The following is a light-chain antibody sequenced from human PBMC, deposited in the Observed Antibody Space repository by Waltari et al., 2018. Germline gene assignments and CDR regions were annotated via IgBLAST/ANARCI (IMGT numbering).Light chain of an antibody. V-gene: IGKV3-11*01. CDR1: QSVGSY. CDR2: DAS. CDR3: QQRSNWTPHT. Sequence: EIVLTQSPDTLSLSPGDTATLSCRASQSVGSYLAWYQQKPGQPPRLLIYDASNRATGVPDRFRSSGSGTDFTLTISSLEAEDFAVYFCQQRSNWTPHTFGQGARLDIK. J-gene: IGKJ2*01.